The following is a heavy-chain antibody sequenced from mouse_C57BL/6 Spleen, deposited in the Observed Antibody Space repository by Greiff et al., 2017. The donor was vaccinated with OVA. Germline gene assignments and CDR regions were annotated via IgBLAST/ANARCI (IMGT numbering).Heavy chain of an antibody. D-gene: IGHD1-1*01. CDR1: GYTFTSYW. Sequence: QVQLQQPGAELVRPGSSVKLSCKASGYTFTSYWMHWVKQRPIQGLEWIGNIDPSDSETHYNQKFKDKATLTVDKSSSTAYMQLSSLTSEDSAVYYCARDYYGSPYAMDYGGQGTSVTVSS. J-gene: IGHJ4*01. CDR2: IDPSDSET. CDR3: ARDYYGSPYAMDY. V-gene: IGHV1-52*01.